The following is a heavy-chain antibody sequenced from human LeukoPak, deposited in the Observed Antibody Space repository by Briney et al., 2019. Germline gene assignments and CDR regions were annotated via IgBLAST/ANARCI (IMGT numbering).Heavy chain of an antibody. CDR1: GASVSGSPYY. CDR3: ARLCIAAAGYIDY. CDR2: IYYSGST. V-gene: IGHV4-39*07. J-gene: IGHJ4*02. D-gene: IGHD6-13*01. Sequence: SSETLSLTCTVSGASVSGSPYYWGWIRQPPGKGLEWIGSIYYSGSTNYNPSLKSRVTMSVDTSKNQFSLKLSSVTALDTAVYYCARLCIAAAGYIDYWGQGTLVTVSS.